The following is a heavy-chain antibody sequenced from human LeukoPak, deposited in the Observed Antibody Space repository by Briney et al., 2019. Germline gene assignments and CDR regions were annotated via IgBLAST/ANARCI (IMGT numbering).Heavy chain of an antibody. D-gene: IGHD5-12*01. CDR1: GGTFSSYA. CDR3: ARFQGGSSGYYYYGMDV. J-gene: IGHJ6*02. CDR2: IIPILGIA. V-gene: IGHV1-69*04. Sequence: SVKVSCKASGGTFSSYAISWVRQAPGQGLEWMGRIIPILGIANYAQKFQGRVTINADKSRSTAYMELSSLRSEDTAVYYCARFQGGSSGYYYYGMDVWGQGTTVTVSS.